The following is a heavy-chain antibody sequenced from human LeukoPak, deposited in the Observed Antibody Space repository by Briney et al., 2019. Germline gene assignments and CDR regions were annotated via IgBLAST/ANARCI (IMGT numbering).Heavy chain of an antibody. D-gene: IGHD3-10*01. CDR3: ARGRVGVLWFGELRTYGNWFDP. CDR1: GGSISSSSYY. J-gene: IGHJ5*02. Sequence: PSETLSLTCTVSGGSISSSSYYWGWIRQPPGKGLEWIGSIYYSGSTYYNPSLKSRVTISVDTSKNQFSLKLSSVTAADTAVYYCARGRVGVLWFGELRTYGNWFDPWGQGTLVTVSS. CDR2: IYYSGST. V-gene: IGHV4-39*01.